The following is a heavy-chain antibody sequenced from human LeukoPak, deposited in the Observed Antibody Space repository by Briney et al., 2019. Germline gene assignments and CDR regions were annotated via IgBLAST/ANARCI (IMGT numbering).Heavy chain of an antibody. CDR3: ATDGQVWFQGGLDY. Sequence: GGSLRLSCAASGFTFSIYAMSWARQAPGKGLEWVSAISGSGSSTYYADSVKGRFTISRDNSKNTLYLQLNSLRAEDTAVYYCATDGQVWFQGGLDYWGQGTLVTVSS. CDR2: ISGSGSST. CDR1: GFTFSIYA. D-gene: IGHD3/OR15-3a*01. V-gene: IGHV3-23*01. J-gene: IGHJ4*02.